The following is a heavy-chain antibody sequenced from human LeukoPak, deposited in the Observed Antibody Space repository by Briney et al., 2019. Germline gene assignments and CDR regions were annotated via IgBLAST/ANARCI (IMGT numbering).Heavy chain of an antibody. CDR2: IYSGGST. CDR3: ARESCSGGSCYFLG. CDR1: GFTFSSNY. Sequence: GGSLRLSCAASGFTFSSNYMSWVRQAPGKGLEWVSVIYSGGSTYYSDSVKGRFTISRDNSKNTLYLQMNSLRAEDTAVYYCARESCSGGSCYFLGWGQGTLVTVSS. V-gene: IGHV3-53*01. D-gene: IGHD2-15*01. J-gene: IGHJ4*02.